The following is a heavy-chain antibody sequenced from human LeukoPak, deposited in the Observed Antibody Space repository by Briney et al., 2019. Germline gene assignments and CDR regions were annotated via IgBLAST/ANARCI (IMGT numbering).Heavy chain of an antibody. CDR2: ISSSGSTI. Sequence: GGSLRLSCAASGFTFSSYEMNWVRQAPGKGLEWVSYISSSGSTIYYADSVKGRFTISRDNAKNSLYLQMNSLRAEDTAVYYCARDFPIGGSSGYPDYWGQGTLVTVSS. J-gene: IGHJ4*02. CDR3: ARDFPIGGSSGYPDY. D-gene: IGHD3-22*01. CDR1: GFTFSSYE. V-gene: IGHV3-48*03.